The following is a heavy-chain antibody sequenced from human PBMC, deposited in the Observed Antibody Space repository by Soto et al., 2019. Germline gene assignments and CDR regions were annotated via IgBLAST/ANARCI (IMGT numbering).Heavy chain of an antibody. Sequence: LGEFLKISCKGSGYSFTTYWIAWVRQMPGKGLELMGIIYPGDSDTRYSPSFQGQVTISADKSISTAYLQWSSLRASDTAIYYCASRGYSYEYFDYWGQGTLVTVSS. CDR2: IYPGDSDT. D-gene: IGHD5-18*01. CDR1: GYSFTTYW. V-gene: IGHV5-51*01. J-gene: IGHJ4*02. CDR3: ASRGYSYEYFDY.